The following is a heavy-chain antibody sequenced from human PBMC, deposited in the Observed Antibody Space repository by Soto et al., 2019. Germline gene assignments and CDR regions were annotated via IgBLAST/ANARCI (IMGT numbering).Heavy chain of an antibody. J-gene: IGHJ1*01. CDR1: GFTFSSYG. V-gene: IGHV3-33*08. D-gene: IGHD3-22*01. CDR2: IWYDGSNK. CDR3: ERDRVESGYPEYFQH. Sequence: PGGSLRLSCAASGFTFSSYGMHWVRQAPGKGLEWVAVIWYDGSNKYYADSVKGRFTISRDNSKNTLYLQMNSLRAEDTAVYYCERDRVESGYPEYFQHWGQGTLVTVSS.